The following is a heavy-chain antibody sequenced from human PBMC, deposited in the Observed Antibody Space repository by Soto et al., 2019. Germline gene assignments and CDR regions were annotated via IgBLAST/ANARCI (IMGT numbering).Heavy chain of an antibody. D-gene: IGHD3-9*01. Sequence: ASVKFSCKASGYTFTSYGISWVRQAPGQGLEWMGWISAYNGNTNYAQKLQGRVTMTTDTSTSTAYMELRSLRSDDTAVYYCARDRDYDILTGEPTDAFDIWGQGTMVTVSS. CDR1: GYTFTSYG. J-gene: IGHJ3*02. CDR2: ISAYNGNT. CDR3: ARDRDYDILTGEPTDAFDI. V-gene: IGHV1-18*01.